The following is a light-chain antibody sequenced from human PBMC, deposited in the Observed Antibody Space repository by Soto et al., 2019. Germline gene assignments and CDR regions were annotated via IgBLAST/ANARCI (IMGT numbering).Light chain of an antibody. Sequence: PGETATLSCRASQSMSTNYLAWYQHKPGQAPRLLIYAASNRITGIPDRFTGSGSGTDFTLTISGLEPEDFAIYYCQQYGRTFGQGTRLEIK. CDR3: QQYGRT. J-gene: IGKJ5*01. CDR2: AAS. V-gene: IGKV3-20*01. CDR1: QSMSTNY.